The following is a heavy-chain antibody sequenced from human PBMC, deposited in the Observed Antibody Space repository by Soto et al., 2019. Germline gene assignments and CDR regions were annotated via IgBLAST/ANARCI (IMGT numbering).Heavy chain of an antibody. D-gene: IGHD4-17*01. CDR1: GFSFNNYA. V-gene: IGHV3-23*01. Sequence: GGSLRLSCAASGFSFNNYAMSWVRQAPGKGLWWVSAISNSGGRTYYADSVKGRFTVSRDNSKNTLYLQMNSLRAEDTAVYYCAKTVTTAGCFDSWGQGTLVTVSS. CDR3: AKTVTTAGCFDS. J-gene: IGHJ4*02. CDR2: ISNSGGRT.